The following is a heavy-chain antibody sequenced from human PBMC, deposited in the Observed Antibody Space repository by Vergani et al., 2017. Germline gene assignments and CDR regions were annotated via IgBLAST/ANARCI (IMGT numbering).Heavy chain of an antibody. CDR3: ARDPDNCSGGSCYDAEYFQH. V-gene: IGHV3-33*01. D-gene: IGHD2-15*01. J-gene: IGHJ1*01. Sequence: QVQLVESGGGVVQPGRSLRLSCAASGFTFSSYGMHWVRQAPGKGLEWVAVIWYDGSNKYYADSVKGRFTISRDNSKTTLYLQMNSLRAEDTAVYYCARDPDNCSGGSCYDAEYFQHWGQGTLVTVSS. CDR1: GFTFSSYG. CDR2: IWYDGSNK.